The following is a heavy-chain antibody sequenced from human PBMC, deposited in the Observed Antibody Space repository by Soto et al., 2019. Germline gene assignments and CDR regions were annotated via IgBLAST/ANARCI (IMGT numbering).Heavy chain of an antibody. CDR2: LKQDGGEK. CDR3: ARGFRSWSQGTLSYYSGMDV. V-gene: IGHV3-7*03. D-gene: IGHD6-13*01. J-gene: IGHJ6*02. CDR1: GFTFSSHW. Sequence: GGSLRLSCAASGFTFSSHWMSWVRQAPGRGLEWVANLKQDGGEKSYLDSVKGRFTISRDNGKNSLYLQMNSLRADDTAVYYCARGFRSWSQGTLSYYSGMDVWGQGPTVTVSS.